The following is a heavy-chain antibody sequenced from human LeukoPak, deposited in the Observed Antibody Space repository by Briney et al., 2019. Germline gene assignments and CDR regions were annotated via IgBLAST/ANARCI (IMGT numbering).Heavy chain of an antibody. Sequence: GGSLRLSCGASGFTFSSYAMIWVRQAPGKGLEWVSSISGSGGSTFYADSVKGRFTISRDNSKNTLYLQMNSLRAEDTAVYYCVKLAYSSSRLFDYWGQGTLVTVSS. V-gene: IGHV3-23*01. CDR1: GFTFSSYA. CDR2: ISGSGGST. D-gene: IGHD6-13*01. J-gene: IGHJ4*02. CDR3: VKLAYSSSRLFDY.